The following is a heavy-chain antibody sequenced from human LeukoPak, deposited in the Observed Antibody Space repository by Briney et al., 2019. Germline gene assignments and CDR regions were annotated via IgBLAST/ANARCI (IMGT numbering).Heavy chain of an antibody. CDR3: AREGLDYGGTLNWFDP. CDR1: SGSIGSFY. D-gene: IGHD4-23*01. J-gene: IGHJ5*02. Sequence: SETLSLTCTISSGSIGSFYWSWIRQPPGKGLEWIGYINFSGSTKSNSALESRVTILVDTSKNQFSLKLSSVTAADTAVYYCAREGLDYGGTLNWFDPWGQGTLVTVSS. CDR2: INFSGST. V-gene: IGHV4-59*12.